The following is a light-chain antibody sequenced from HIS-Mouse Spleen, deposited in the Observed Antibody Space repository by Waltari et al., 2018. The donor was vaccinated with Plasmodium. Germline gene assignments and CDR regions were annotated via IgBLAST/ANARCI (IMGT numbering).Light chain of an antibody. CDR3: QQFNSYPPP. V-gene: IGKV1-13*02. CDR1: QGISSA. CDR2: DAS. Sequence: AIQLTQSPSSLSAFVGDRVTITFRASQGISSALAWYQQKPGKAPKLLIYDASSLESGVPSRFSGSGSGTDFTLTISSLQPEDFATYYCQQFNSYPPPFGQGTRLEIK. J-gene: IGKJ5*01.